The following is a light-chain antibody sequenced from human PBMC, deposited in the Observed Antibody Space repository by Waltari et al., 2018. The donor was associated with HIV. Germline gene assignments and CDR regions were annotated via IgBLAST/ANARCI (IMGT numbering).Light chain of an antibody. CDR2: GNS. V-gene: IGLV1-40*01. J-gene: IGLJ2*01. CDR3: QSYDSNLSGL. CDR1: RSNSRAGYD. Sequence: QSELTQQPSVSAAPGQRVPIPCTGTRSNSRAGYDVHWYQQVPGRAPTVVIYGNSNRPSGVPDRFSGSKSGSSASLVITGLQSEDEADYYCQSYDSNLSGLFGGGTKVTVL.